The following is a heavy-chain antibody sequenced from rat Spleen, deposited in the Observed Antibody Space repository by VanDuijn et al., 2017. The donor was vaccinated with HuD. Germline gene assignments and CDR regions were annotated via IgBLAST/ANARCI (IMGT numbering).Heavy chain of an antibody. CDR1: GLTFSDYN. J-gene: IGHJ4*01. V-gene: IGHV5-7*01. D-gene: IGHD1-6*01. CDR2: ISYDGSST. CDR3: ASLMYTPDYLGVMDA. Sequence: EVQLVESGGGLVQPGRSLKLSCAASGLTFSDYNMAWVRQAPKKGLEWVATISYDGSSTYYRDSVKGRFTISRDNAKSSLYLQMDSLRSGDTATYYCASLMYTPDYLGVMDAWGQGASVTVSS.